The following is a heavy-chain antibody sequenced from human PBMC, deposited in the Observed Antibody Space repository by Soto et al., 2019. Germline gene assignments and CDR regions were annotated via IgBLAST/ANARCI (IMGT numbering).Heavy chain of an antibody. CDR3: GRGRGRYSYGGLDS. CDR2: INHRGST. V-gene: IGHV4-34*01. CDR1: GGSFSDHF. J-gene: IGHJ4*02. Sequence: QVQLQQWGAGLLKPSETLSLTCGVYGGSFSDHFWSWIRQSPGKELEWIGEINHRGSTNYNPSLKSRVAISVDTSKTQFSLYLRSVTAADTAVYYCGRGRGRYSYGGLDSWGQGTLVTVSS. D-gene: IGHD5-18*01.